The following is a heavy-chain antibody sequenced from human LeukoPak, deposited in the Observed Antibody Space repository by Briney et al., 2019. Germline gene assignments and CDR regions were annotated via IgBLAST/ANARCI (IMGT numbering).Heavy chain of an antibody. D-gene: IGHD1-26*01. CDR2: ISYAGST. V-gene: IGHV4-31*01. CDR1: GGSISSRGYS. J-gene: IGHJ4*02. Sequence: SETLSLTCTVSGGSISSRGYSWSWIRQHPGKGLQWIGNISYAGSTSYNPSLKSPVTISVDTSKNHFSLKLSSVTAADTAVYYCARWYSGSYRIDYWGQGSLVTVSS. CDR3: ARWYSGSYRIDY.